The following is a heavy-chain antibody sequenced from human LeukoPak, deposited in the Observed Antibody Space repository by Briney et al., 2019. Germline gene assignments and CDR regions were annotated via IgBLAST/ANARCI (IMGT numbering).Heavy chain of an antibody. J-gene: IGHJ4*02. V-gene: IGHV3-23*01. D-gene: IGHD3-10*01. CDR3: AKPITMVRGVKPDY. Sequence: GGSLRPSCAASGFTFSSYAMSWVRQAPGKGLEWVSAISGSGGSTYYADSVKGRFTISRDNSKNTLYLQMNSLRAEDTAVYYCAKPITMVRGVKPDYWGQGTLVTVSS. CDR1: GFTFSSYA. CDR2: ISGSGGST.